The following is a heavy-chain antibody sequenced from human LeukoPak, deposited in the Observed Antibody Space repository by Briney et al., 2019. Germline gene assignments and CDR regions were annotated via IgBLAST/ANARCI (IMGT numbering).Heavy chain of an antibody. Sequence: PGGSLRLSCAASGFTVSSNYISWVRQAPGKGLEWVSVIYSGGSTYYADSVKGRFTISRDNSKNALYLQMNSLRAEDTAVYYCASSDSSGCYFQAPRYYYYGMDVWGQGTTVTVSS. CDR2: IYSGGST. V-gene: IGHV3-53*01. J-gene: IGHJ6*02. CDR3: ASSDSSGCYFQAPRYYYYGMDV. CDR1: GFTVSSNY. D-gene: IGHD3-22*01.